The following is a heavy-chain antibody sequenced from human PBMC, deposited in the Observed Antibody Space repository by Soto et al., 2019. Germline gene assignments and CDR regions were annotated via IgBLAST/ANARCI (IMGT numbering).Heavy chain of an antibody. CDR3: ARGGGPYDSSSYYFDS. Sequence: QVHLRESGPRLVQPSETLSLACTVSGGPVNSGSYFWSWIRQPPGKGLEWIGYIYYSGNTFYNPSFQSRVTMSVDPSKNQFSLKLPSVTAADTAVYYCARGGGPYDSSSYYFDSWGQGTLVTVSS. V-gene: IGHV4-61*01. CDR2: IYYSGNT. J-gene: IGHJ4*02. D-gene: IGHD3-22*01. CDR1: GGPVNSGSYF.